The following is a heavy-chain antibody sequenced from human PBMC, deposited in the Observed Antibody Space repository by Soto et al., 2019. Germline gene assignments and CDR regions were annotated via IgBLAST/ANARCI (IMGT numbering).Heavy chain of an antibody. CDR2: INRSGST. D-gene: IGHD4-17*01. CDR3: ARGLTTVTTVRYFDY. V-gene: IGHV4-34*01. J-gene: IGHJ4*02. CDR1: GGSFSGYY. Sequence: QVQLQQWGAGLLRPSETLSLTCAVYGGSFSGYYWSWIRQPPGKGLEWIGEINRSGSTNYNPSLKRRVTISVDTSQNQFSLKLSSVTAADTAVYYCARGLTTVTTVRYFDYWGQGTLVTVSS.